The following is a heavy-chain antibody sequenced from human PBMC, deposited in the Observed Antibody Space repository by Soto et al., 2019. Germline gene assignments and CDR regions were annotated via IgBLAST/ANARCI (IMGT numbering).Heavy chain of an antibody. CDR3: AKRRIPPINYKCLVP. CDR2: IYVTGSV. V-gene: IGHV4-31*06. D-gene: IGHD4-4*01. Sequence: SETLSLTCSVSGAALKSGNYYWSWIRQVPGKGLEWIGHIYVTGSVDYNPSLRDRITISQDTSERQFSLNLRLVTAADTAGDAGAKRRIPPINYKCLVPGGQGTLVTVSS. J-gene: IGHJ1*01. CDR1: GAALKSGNYY.